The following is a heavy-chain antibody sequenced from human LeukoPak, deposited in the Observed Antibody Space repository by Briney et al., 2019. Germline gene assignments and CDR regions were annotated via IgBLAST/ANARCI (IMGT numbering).Heavy chain of an antibody. J-gene: IGHJ4*02. CDR2: INQDGSEK. V-gene: IGHV3-7*01. CDR1: GFTFGKYW. Sequence: QTGGSLRLSCVASGFTFGKYWMSWVRQAPGKGLECVANINQDGSEKYFADSVKGRFTISRDNAKNSLYLQMNSLRAEDTAVYYCARAQNRYCSGGRCYSLGYWGQGTLVTVS. D-gene: IGHD2-15*01. CDR3: ARAQNRYCSGGRCYSLGY.